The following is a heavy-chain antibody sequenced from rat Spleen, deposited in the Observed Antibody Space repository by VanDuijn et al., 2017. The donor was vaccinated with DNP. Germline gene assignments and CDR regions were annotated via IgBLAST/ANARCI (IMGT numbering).Heavy chain of an antibody. V-gene: IGHV5-25*01. D-gene: IGHD1-10*01. Sequence: EVQLVESGGGLVQPGRSLKLSCAASGFTFSNYYMAWVRQAPKKGLEWVATISTSGSRTYYPDSVKGRFTISRDNAKNTLYLQNSLRSEDTATYYCAREQHFYFDYWGQGIMVTVSS. J-gene: IGHJ2*01. CDR2: ISTSGSRT. CDR3: AREQHFYFDY. CDR1: GFTFSNYY.